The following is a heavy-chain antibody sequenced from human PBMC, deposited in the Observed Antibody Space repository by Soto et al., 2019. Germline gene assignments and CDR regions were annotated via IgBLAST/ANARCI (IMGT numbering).Heavy chain of an antibody. CDR3: AKGGDNDYGDYARRPEYFPH. CDR1: GFTFSSYA. V-gene: IGHV3-23*01. J-gene: IGHJ1*01. Sequence: GGSLRLSCAASGFTFSSYAMSWVRQAPGKGLEWVSAISGSGGSTYYADSVKGRFTISRDNSKNTLYLQMNSLRAEDTAVYYCAKGGDNDYGDYARRPEYFPHWGQGTLVTVSS. CDR2: ISGSGGST. D-gene: IGHD4-17*01.